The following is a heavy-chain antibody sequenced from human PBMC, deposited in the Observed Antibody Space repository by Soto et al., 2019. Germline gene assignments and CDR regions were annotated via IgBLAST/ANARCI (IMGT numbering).Heavy chain of an antibody. CDR1: GGTFSSYT. CDR2: IIPILGIA. D-gene: IGHD6-13*01. V-gene: IGHV1-69*08. Sequence: QVQLVQSGAEVKKPGSSVKVSCKASGGTFSSYTISWVRQAPGQGLEWMGRIIPILGIANYAQEFQYRVTITADKSTSTAYMELSSLRSEDTAVYYCARDRAAAGDHYYWGQGTLVTVSS. CDR3: ARDRAAAGDHYY. J-gene: IGHJ4*02.